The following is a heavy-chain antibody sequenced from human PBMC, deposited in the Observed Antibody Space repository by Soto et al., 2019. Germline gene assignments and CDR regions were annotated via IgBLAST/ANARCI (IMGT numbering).Heavy chain of an antibody. D-gene: IGHD2-15*01. Sequence: GGSLRLSCAASGFTFSSYAMSWVRQAPGKGLEWVSAISGSGGSTYYADSVKGRFTISRDNSKNTLYLQMNSLRAEDTAVYYCAKEPHSPIVVVVAATRSYFDYWGQGTLVTVSS. CDR2: ISGSGGST. CDR3: AKEPHSPIVVVVAATRSYFDY. V-gene: IGHV3-23*01. J-gene: IGHJ4*02. CDR1: GFTFSSYA.